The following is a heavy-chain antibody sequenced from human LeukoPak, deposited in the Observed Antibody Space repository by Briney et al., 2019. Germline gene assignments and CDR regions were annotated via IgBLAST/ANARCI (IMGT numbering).Heavy chain of an antibody. CDR2: INPNSGAT. CDR1: GYTDTDYY. J-gene: IGHJ3*02. V-gene: IGHV1-2*04. Sequence: SVNASCKSSGYTDTDYYLHSVGQAPRLGREGMGWINPNSGATKYEQKFQSWVTMTRDTSNSTAYMELGRLRSNVTAMYYCARGEYESRGSRSEAFDIWGQGTMVTASS. D-gene: IGHD3-22*01. CDR3: ARGEYESRGSRSEAFDI.